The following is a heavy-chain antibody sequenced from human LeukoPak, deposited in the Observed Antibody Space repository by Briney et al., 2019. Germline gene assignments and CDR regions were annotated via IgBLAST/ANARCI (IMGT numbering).Heavy chain of an antibody. CDR2: IRSKAYGGTT. V-gene: IGHV3-49*04. Sequence: GGSLRLSCTASGFTFGDYAMSWVRQAPGKGLEWVGFIRSKAYGGTTEYPASVKGRFTISRDDSKSIAYLQMNSLKTEDTAVYYCTRGGGKREPFDPWGQGTLVTVSS. CDR1: GFTFGDYA. J-gene: IGHJ5*02. D-gene: IGHD1-14*01. CDR3: TRGGGKREPFDP.